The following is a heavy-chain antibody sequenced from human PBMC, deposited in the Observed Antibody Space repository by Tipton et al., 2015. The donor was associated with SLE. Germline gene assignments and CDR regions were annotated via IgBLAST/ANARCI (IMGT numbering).Heavy chain of an antibody. Sequence: SLRLSCAASGFTFSSYAMSWVRQAPGKGLEWVSYISSSGSTIYYADSVKGRFTISRDNAKNSLYLQMNSLRAEDTAVYYCARTGLGDAFDIWGQGTMVTVSS. CDR3: ARTGLGDAFDI. J-gene: IGHJ3*02. CDR1: GFTFSSYA. V-gene: IGHV3-11*01. D-gene: IGHD3-10*01. CDR2: ISSSGSTI.